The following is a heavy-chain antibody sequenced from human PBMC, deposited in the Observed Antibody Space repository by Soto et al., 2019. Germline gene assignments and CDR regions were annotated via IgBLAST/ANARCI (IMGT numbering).Heavy chain of an antibody. J-gene: IGHJ6*02. V-gene: IGHV4-4*07. CDR1: GGSISSYY. CDR3: ARGGYDSSGYYYYYYYGMDV. Sequence: SETLSLTCTVSGGSISSYYWSWIRQPAGKGLEWIGRIYTSGSTNYNPSLKSRVTMSVDTSKNQFSLKLSSVTAADTAVYYCARGGYDSSGYYYYYYYGMDVWGQGTTVTVSS. CDR2: IYTSGST. D-gene: IGHD3-22*01.